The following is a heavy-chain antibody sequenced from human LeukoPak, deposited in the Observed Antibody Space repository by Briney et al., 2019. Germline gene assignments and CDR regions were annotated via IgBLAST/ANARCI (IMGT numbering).Heavy chain of an antibody. CDR1: CGSISSSSYY. J-gene: IGHJ5*02. V-gene: IGHV4-39*02. CDR3: ARDDCSSTSCPYNWFDP. CDR2: VDYTGST. Sequence: PSATLSLTCPVSCGSISSSSYYSGWLRQPPGKGPERIGSVDYTGSTYYHPSLKCPVPISVYTSKNQSSLKLSSVTAADTAVYYCARDDCSSTSCPYNWFDPWGQGTLVTVSS. D-gene: IGHD2-2*01.